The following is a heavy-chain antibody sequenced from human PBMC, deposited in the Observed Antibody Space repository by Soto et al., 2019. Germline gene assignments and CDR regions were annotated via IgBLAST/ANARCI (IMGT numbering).Heavy chain of an antibody. V-gene: IGHV1-18*01. D-gene: IGHD3-9*01. CDR2: ITTFNGNT. J-gene: IGHJ4*02. Sequence: HVQLMQSGPEVKKPGASVRVSCKTSGYSFTDFGISWVRQAPGQGLEWMGWITTFNGNTNYADSLQGRMTVTSYKSTTQVYMELTSLTSDDTAVYYCVRARSAYFDPPASDYWGQGTLVTVSS. CDR1: GYSFTDFG. CDR3: VRARSAYFDPPASDY.